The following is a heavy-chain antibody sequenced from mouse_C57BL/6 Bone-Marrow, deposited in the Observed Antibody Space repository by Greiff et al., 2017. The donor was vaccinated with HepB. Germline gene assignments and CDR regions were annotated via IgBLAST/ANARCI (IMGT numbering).Heavy chain of an antibody. CDR2: IDPNSGST. Sequence: QVQLQQPGAELVKPGASVKLSCKASGYTFTSYWMHWVKQRPGQGLEWIGMIDPNSGSTNYNEKFKSKATLTVDKSSSTAYMHLSSLTSEDSAVYYFAPPVPTVVNGNYAMDYWGQGTSVTVSS. CDR3: APPVPTVVNGNYAMDY. CDR1: GYTFTSYW. D-gene: IGHD1-1*01. J-gene: IGHJ4*01. V-gene: IGHV1-64*01.